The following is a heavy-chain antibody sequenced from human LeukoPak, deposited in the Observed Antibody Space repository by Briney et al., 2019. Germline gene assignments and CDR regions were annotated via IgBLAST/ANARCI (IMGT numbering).Heavy chain of an antibody. Sequence: GGSLRLSCAASGFTFSSYGMHWVRQAPGKGLEWVAVISYDGRNKYYADSVKGRFTISRDNSKNTLYLQMNSLRAEDTAVYYCAKAYYYDSSGPFGGWGQGTLVTVSS. D-gene: IGHD3-22*01. CDR1: GFTFSSYG. J-gene: IGHJ4*02. V-gene: IGHV3-30*18. CDR2: ISYDGRNK. CDR3: AKAYYYDSSGPFGG.